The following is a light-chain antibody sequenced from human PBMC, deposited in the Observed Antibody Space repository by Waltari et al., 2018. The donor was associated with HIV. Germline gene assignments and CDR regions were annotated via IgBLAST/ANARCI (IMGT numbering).Light chain of an antibody. CDR1: QSVSNNY. Sequence: EIVLTQSPGTLSLSPGERATLSCRASQSVSNNYLAWYQQKPGQAPRLLIYGASNRATGIPARFSGSGSGTDFTLTISSLEPEDFAVYYCQQRSNWPTFGQGTKLEIK. CDR2: GAS. J-gene: IGKJ2*01. CDR3: QQRSNWPT. V-gene: IGKV3D-20*02.